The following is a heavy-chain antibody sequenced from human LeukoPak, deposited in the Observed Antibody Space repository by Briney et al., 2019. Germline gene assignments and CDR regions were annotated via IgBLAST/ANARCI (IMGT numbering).Heavy chain of an antibody. Sequence: PGGSLRLCCVASGFSFGSYWMAWVRQAPGKGLEWVANMKHDGIEKYHVDSVKGRFTISRDNTKNSLYLHMSSLRVEDTAVYYCAREGREGYNYPALDFWGQGILVTVSS. CDR3: AREGREGYNYPALDF. D-gene: IGHD5-24*01. V-gene: IGHV3-7*05. CDR1: GFSFGSYW. J-gene: IGHJ4*02. CDR2: MKHDGIEK.